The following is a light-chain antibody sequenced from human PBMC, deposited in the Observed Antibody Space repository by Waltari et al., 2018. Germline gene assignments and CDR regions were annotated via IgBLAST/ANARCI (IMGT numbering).Light chain of an antibody. CDR1: DLGSKT. Sequence: SYVLTQPPSVSGAPGQTATIACGGDDLGSKTGLWDQQKPGQAPVLVVYYETDRPSRIPERLSGSNSGNTATLTISRVEAGDEADYFCQVWDSSGDPVIFGGGTKLTVL. CDR3: QVWDSSGDPVI. CDR2: YET. V-gene: IGLV3-21*02. J-gene: IGLJ2*01.